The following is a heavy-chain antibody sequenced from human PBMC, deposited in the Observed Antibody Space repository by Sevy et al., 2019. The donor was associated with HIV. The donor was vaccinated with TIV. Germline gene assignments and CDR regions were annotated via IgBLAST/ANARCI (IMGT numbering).Heavy chain of an antibody. CDR2: IKGKIYDGTI. Sequence: GGSLRLSCAASGFTFSNAWMSWVRQAPGKGLEWVGRIKGKIYDGTIDYAAPVKGRFTISRDYSKNTLYLQMNSLKTEDTAVYYCTTDSWSQEDYYDYWGQGTLVTVSS. CDR1: GFTFSNAW. D-gene: IGHD6-13*01. J-gene: IGHJ4*02. V-gene: IGHV3-15*01. CDR3: TTDSWSQEDYYDY.